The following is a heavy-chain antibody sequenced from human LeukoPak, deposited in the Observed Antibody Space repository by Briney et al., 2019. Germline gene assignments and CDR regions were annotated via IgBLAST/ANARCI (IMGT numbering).Heavy chain of an antibody. V-gene: IGHV3-53*04. CDR2: IYSGGST. CDR3: ARGGTPGYSSGRIDY. D-gene: IGHD6-19*01. J-gene: IGHJ4*02. CDR1: GFTVSSNY. Sequence: PGGSLRLSCAASGFTVSSNYMSWVRQAPGKGLEWVSVIYSGGSTYYADSVKGRFTISRHNSKNTLYLQMNSLRAEDTAVYFCARGGTPGYSSGRIDYWGQGTLVTVSS.